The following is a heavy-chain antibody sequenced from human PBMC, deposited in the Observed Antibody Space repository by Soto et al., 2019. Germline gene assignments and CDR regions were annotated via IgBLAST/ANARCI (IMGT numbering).Heavy chain of an antibody. V-gene: IGHV1-46*01. J-gene: IGHJ4*02. CDR3: ALTGYYNVDY. D-gene: IGHD3-9*01. CDR1: GYTFTSYY. Sequence: ASVKVSCKASGYTFTSYYMHWVRQAPGQGLEWMGIINPSGGNTGYAQKFQGRVTMTRNTSISTAYMELSSLRSEDTAVYYCALTGYYNVDYWGQGTLVTVSS. CDR2: INPSGGNT.